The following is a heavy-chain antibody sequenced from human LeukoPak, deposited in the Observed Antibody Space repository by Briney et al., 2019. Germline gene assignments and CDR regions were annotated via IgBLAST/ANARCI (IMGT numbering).Heavy chain of an antibody. CDR3: AGGYGGF. J-gene: IGHJ4*02. Sequence: GGSLRLSCAASGFTFSTYWMHWVRQAPGKGLVWVSRINPDGDYTNYADSVKGRFTISRDNAKNTLYLQMNSLRAEDTAVYYCAGGYGGFWGQGTLVTVSS. CDR1: GFTFSTYW. V-gene: IGHV3-74*01. D-gene: IGHD5-12*01. CDR2: INPDGDYT.